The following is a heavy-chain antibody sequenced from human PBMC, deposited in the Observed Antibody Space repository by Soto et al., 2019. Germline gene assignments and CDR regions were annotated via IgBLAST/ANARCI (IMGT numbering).Heavy chain of an antibody. CDR3: ARERRLESLVWSNHAFDI. J-gene: IGHJ3*02. V-gene: IGHV4-59*01. CDR2: IYYSGST. Sequence: SETLSLTCTVSGGSISSYYWSWIRQPPGKGLEWIGYIYYSGSTNYNPSLKSRVTISVDTSKNQFSLKLSSVTAADTAVYYCARERRLESLVWSNHAFDIWGQGTMVTVSS. CDR1: GGSISSYY. D-gene: IGHD5-12*01.